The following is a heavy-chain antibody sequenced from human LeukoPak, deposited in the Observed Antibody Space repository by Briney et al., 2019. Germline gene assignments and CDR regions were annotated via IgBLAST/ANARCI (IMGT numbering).Heavy chain of an antibody. D-gene: IGHD2-15*01. Sequence: SETLSLTCTVSGGSISSYYWSWIRQPPGKGLEWIGYIYYSGSTNYNPSLKSRVIISVDTSKNQFSLKLSSVTAADTAVYYCARDGSCFDFWGQGARVTVSS. J-gene: IGHJ4*02. V-gene: IGHV4-59*01. CDR3: ARDGSCFDF. CDR2: IYYSGST. CDR1: GGSISSYY.